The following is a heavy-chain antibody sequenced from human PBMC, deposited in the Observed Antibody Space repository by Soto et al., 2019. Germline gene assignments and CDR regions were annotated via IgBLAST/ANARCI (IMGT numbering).Heavy chain of an antibody. J-gene: IGHJ4*02. CDR2: IIPIFGTA. CDR1: GGTFSSYA. Sequence: SVKVSCKASGGTFSSYAISWVRQAPGQGLEWMGGIIPIFGTANYAQKFQGRVTITADESTSTAYMELSSLRSEDTAVYYCARVSESRFLEWQAFDYWGRGTLVTVAS. CDR3: ARVSESRFLEWQAFDY. D-gene: IGHD3-3*01. V-gene: IGHV1-69*13.